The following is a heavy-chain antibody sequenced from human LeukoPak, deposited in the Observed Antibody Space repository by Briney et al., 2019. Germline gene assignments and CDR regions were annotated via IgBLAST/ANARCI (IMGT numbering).Heavy chain of an antibody. CDR3: ARLRPMVIKYYYYYYMDV. CDR1: GGSFSGYY. V-gene: IGHV4-34*01. Sequence: SETLSLTCAVYGGSFSGYYWSWIRQPPGKGLEWIGEINHSGSTNYNPSLKSRVTISVDTSKNQFPLKLSSVTAADTAVYYCARLRPMVIKYYYYYYMDVWGKGTTVTISS. J-gene: IGHJ6*03. CDR2: INHSGST. D-gene: IGHD5-18*01.